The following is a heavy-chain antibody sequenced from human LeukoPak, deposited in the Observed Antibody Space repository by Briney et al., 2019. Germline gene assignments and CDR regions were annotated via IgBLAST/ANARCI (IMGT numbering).Heavy chain of an antibody. J-gene: IGHJ6*03. CDR2: IDWDDDK. CDR1: GFSLSTSGMR. CDR3: ARIRNDWNYYYYMDV. Sequence: SGPALVKPTQTLTLTCTFSGFSLSTSGMRVSWIRQPPGKALEWLARIDWDDDKFYSTSLKTRLTISKDTSKNQVVLTMTNMDPVDTATYYCARIRNDWNYYYYMDVWGKGTTITVSS. V-gene: IGHV2-70*04. D-gene: IGHD3-9*01.